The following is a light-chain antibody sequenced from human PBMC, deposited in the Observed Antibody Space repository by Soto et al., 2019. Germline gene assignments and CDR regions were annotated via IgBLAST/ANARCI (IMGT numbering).Light chain of an antibody. Sequence: EIVLTQSPATLSLSPGERATLSCRASQSVSTYLAWYQQKPGQAPRLLFHAASNRPPGIPARFSGSGSGTDFTLTISNLEPEDSAVYYCQQRTNWPPYLTFGGGTKAEIK. V-gene: IGKV3-11*01. CDR3: QQRTNWPPYLT. J-gene: IGKJ4*01. CDR1: QSVSTY. CDR2: AAS.